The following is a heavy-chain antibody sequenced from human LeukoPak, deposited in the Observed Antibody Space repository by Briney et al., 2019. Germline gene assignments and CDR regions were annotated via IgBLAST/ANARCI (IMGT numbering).Heavy chain of an antibody. D-gene: IGHD4-11*01. V-gene: IGHV3-30*02. CDR2: IRYDGNNK. CDR1: GFTFRSYG. Sequence: GGSLRLSCAASGFTFRSYGMHWVRQAPGKGLEWVAFIRYDGNNKYYGDSVKGRFTISRDNSKNTLYLQMNSLRAEDTAVYYCARERTTIMSGTAIGGYWGQGTLVTVSS. J-gene: IGHJ4*02. CDR3: ARERTTIMSGTAIGGY.